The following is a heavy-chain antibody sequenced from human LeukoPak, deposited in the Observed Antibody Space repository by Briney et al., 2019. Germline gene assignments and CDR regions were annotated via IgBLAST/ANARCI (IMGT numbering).Heavy chain of an antibody. CDR3: PKSEVTFGELLSYYMDV. CDR2: IRYDGSNK. J-gene: IGHJ6*03. D-gene: IGHD3-10*01. CDR1: GFTFSSYG. V-gene: IGHV3-30*02. Sequence: GGSLRLSCAASGFTFSSYGMHWVRQAPGKGLEWVAFIRYDGSNKYYADSVKGRFTISRDNSKNTLYLQMNSLRAEDTALYYCPKSEVTFGELLSYYMDVWGKGTTVTVSS.